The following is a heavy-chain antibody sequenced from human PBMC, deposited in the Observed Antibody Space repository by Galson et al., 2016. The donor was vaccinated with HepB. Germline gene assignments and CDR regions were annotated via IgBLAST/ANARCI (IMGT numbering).Heavy chain of an antibody. CDR1: GYTFTGYY. Sequence: SVKVSCKASGYTFTGYYMHWVRQAPGQGLEWVGWINPDSGVTSYAQKFQGRVTMTRDTSISTVYMELSRLKSDDTTIYYCARDRYSGSYYVGAFDIWGQGTMVTVS. V-gene: IGHV1-2*02. CDR2: INPDSGVT. CDR3: ARDRYSGSYYVGAFDI. J-gene: IGHJ3*02. D-gene: IGHD1-26*01.